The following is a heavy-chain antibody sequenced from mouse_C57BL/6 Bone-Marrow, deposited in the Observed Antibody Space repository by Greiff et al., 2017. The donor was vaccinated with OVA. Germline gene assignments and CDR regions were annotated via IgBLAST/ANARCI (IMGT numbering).Heavy chain of an antibody. Sequence: QVQLQQSGAELVRPGASVTLSCKASGYTFTDYEMHWVKQTPVHGLEWIGAIDPETGGTASTQKFKGKATLTVDTSSSTAYMQLSSLTSEDAAVYYWARSGYYGYIWFAYWGQGTLVTVSA. D-gene: IGHD2-2*01. CDR3: ARSGYYGYIWFAY. J-gene: IGHJ3*01. V-gene: IGHV1-15*01. CDR2: IDPETGGT. CDR1: GYTFTDYE.